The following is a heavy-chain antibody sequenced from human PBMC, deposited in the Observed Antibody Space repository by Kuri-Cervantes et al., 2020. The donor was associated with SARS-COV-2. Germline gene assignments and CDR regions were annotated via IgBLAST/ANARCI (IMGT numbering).Heavy chain of an antibody. CDR3: ARDCSSPYKYYYYYYMDV. J-gene: IGHJ6*03. D-gene: IGHD6-13*01. CDR1: GFTFSSYS. Sequence: GESLKISCAASGFTFSSYSMNWVGQAPGKGLEWVSSISSTISYIYYADSVKGRFTISRDNAKNSLYLQMNSLRAEDTAVYYCARDCSSPYKYYYYYYMDVWGKGTTVTVSS. CDR2: ISSTISYI. V-gene: IGHV3-21*01.